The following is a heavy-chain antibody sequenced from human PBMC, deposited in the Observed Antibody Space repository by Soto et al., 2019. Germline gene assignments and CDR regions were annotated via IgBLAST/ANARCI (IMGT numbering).Heavy chain of an antibody. CDR2: IWYDGSNK. CDR3: ARDREEYYYYYGRDV. J-gene: IGHJ6*02. CDR1: GFTFSSYG. V-gene: IGHV3-33*01. Sequence: QVQLVESGGGVVQPGRSLRLSCAASGFTFSSYGMHWVRQAPGKGLEWVAVIWYDGSNKYYADSVKGRFTISRDNSKNTLYLQMNSLRAEDTAVYYCARDREEYYYYYGRDVWGQGTTVTVSS.